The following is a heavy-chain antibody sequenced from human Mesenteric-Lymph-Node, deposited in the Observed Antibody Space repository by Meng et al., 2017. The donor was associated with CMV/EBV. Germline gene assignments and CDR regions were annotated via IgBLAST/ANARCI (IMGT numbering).Heavy chain of an antibody. Sequence: QVQLQQWGGGLLKSSETLSLTCAVYGGSFSGYYWSWIRQPPGKGLEWIGEINHSGSTNYNPSLKSRVTISVDTSKNQFSLKLSSVTAADTAVYYCARHQRWLKSEGGFNYWGQGTLVTVSS. CDR1: GGSFSGYY. CDR2: INHSGST. D-gene: IGHD4-23*01. V-gene: IGHV4-34*01. CDR3: ARHQRWLKSEGGFNY. J-gene: IGHJ4*02.